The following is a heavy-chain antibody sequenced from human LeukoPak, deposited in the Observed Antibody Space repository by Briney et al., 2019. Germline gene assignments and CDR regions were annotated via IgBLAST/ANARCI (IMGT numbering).Heavy chain of an antibody. V-gene: IGHV3-30*18. D-gene: IGHD1-26*01. J-gene: IGHJ4*02. Sequence: GGCLRLSCAASGFTFSIYGMHGVREAPGRGLERVADISYEGSNKYFTDTVKGRFSLSRDNSKNTLYVHMQTVRAPDSRVYFCSKAGGRGSYYVFGYWGQGALVTVSS. CDR1: GFTFSIYG. CDR3: SKAGGRGSYYVFGY. CDR2: ISYEGSNK.